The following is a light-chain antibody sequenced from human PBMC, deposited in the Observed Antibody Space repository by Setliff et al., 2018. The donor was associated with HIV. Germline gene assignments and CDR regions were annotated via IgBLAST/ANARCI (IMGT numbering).Light chain of an antibody. CDR2: DVI. CDR3: CSYAGSYTYI. V-gene: IGLV2-11*01. J-gene: IGLJ1*01. Sequence: QSALTQPRSVSGSPGQSVTFSCSGSSSDIGTYNYVSWYQQHPGKAPKLIIYDVIRRPSGVPDRFSGSKSGNTASLTIPGLQAEDEADYYCCSYAGSYTYIFGTGTKVTVL. CDR1: SSDIGTYNY.